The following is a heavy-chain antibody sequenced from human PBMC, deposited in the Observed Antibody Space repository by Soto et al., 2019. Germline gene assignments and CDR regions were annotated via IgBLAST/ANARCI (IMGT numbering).Heavy chain of an antibody. CDR2: IYHSGST. CDR1: GGSISSSNW. J-gene: IGHJ5*02. V-gene: IGHV4-4*02. Sequence: SETLSLTCAVSGGSISSSNWWSWVRQPPGKGLEWIGEIYHSGSTNYNPSLKSRVTISVDKSKNQFSLKLSSVTAADTAVYYCARYSYGINWFDPWGQGTLVTVPQ. D-gene: IGHD5-18*01. CDR3: ARYSYGINWFDP.